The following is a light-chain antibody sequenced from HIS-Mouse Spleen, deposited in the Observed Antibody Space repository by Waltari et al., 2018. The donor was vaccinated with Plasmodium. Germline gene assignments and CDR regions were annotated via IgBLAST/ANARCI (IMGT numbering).Light chain of an antibody. Sequence: SYELTQPPSLSVSPGQTARITCSGDALPKKYAYWYQQKSGQAPVLVLYEDSKRPSGIPERFSGSSSGTMATLTISGAQVEDEADYYCYSTDSSGNHRVFGGGTKLTVL. J-gene: IGLJ3*02. CDR3: YSTDSSGNHRV. CDR2: EDS. V-gene: IGLV3-10*01. CDR1: ALPKKY.